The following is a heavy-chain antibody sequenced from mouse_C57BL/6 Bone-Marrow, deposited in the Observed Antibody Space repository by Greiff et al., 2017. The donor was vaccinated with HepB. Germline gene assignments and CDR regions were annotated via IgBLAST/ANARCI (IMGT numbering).Heavy chain of an antibody. CDR2: IRSKSNNYAT. Sequence: EVQLVESGGGLVQPKGSLKLSCAASGFSFNTYAMNWVRQAPGKGLEWVARIRSKSNNYATYYADSVKDRFTISRDDSESMLYLQMNNLKTEDTAMYYCVRQRAYYGSSYYFDYWGQGTTLTVSS. CDR1: GFSFNTYA. J-gene: IGHJ2*01. D-gene: IGHD1-1*01. V-gene: IGHV10-1*01. CDR3: VRQRAYYGSSYYFDY.